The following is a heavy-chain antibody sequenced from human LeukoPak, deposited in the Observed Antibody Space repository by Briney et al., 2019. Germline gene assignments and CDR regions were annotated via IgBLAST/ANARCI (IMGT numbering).Heavy chain of an antibody. D-gene: IGHD5-18*01. CDR2: FDPEDSET. V-gene: IGHV1-24*01. CDR1: GYTLTELS. CDR3: ATSDTAMVRDAFDI. J-gene: IGHJ3*02. Sequence: ASVTVSCKVSGYTLTELSMHWVRQAPGKGLEWMGGFDPEDSETIYAQKFQGRVTMTEDTSTDTAYMELSSLRSEDTAVYYCATSDTAMVRDAFDIWGQGAMVTVSS.